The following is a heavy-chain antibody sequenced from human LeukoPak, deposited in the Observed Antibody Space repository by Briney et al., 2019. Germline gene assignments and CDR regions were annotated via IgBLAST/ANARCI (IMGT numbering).Heavy chain of an antibody. CDR3: AGDSFEWLTRSYYFDY. CDR2: IYHSGST. V-gene: IGHV4-4*02. Sequence: GTLSLTCAVSGGSISSSYWWCWVRQPPGKGLEWGGEIYHSGSTNYNPSLKSRVTISVDKSKNPFSLKQSSVTASDTAVYYWAGDSFEWLTRSYYFDYWGQRALVTVSS. CDR1: GGSISSSYW. J-gene: IGHJ4*02. D-gene: IGHD6-19*01.